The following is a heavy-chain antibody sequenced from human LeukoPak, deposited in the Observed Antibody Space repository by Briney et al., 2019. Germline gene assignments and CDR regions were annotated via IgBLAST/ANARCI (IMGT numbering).Heavy chain of an antibody. Sequence: ASVKVSCKVSGYTLTELSMHWVRQAPGKGLEWMGGFDPEDGETIYAQKFQGRVTMTEDTSTDTAYMELSSLRSEDTAVYYCARDLPQYSSGWAPPYVWGQGTTVTVSS. D-gene: IGHD6-19*01. CDR2: FDPEDGET. CDR1: GYTLTELS. V-gene: IGHV1-24*01. CDR3: ARDLPQYSSGWAPPYV. J-gene: IGHJ6*02.